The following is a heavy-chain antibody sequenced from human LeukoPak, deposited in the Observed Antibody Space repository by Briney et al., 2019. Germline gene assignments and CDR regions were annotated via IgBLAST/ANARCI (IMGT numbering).Heavy chain of an antibody. CDR2: INHSGST. Sequence: PSETLSLTCTVSGGSISSYYWSWIRQPPGKGLEWIGEINHSGSTNYNASLKSRVTISVDTSKNQFSLKLSSVTAADTAVYYCATLFGIAAAGSRPPADYWGQGTLVTVSS. CDR1: GGSISSYY. V-gene: IGHV4-34*01. J-gene: IGHJ4*02. D-gene: IGHD6-13*01. CDR3: ATLFGIAAAGSRPPADY.